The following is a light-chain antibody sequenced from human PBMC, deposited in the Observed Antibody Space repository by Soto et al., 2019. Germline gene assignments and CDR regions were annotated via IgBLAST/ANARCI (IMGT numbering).Light chain of an antibody. CDR1: QTISSW. CDR2: KAS. J-gene: IGKJ1*01. CDR3: QHYNSYSEA. V-gene: IGKV1-5*03. Sequence: DLQMIQAASTRSGSHGDRVTLTCRASQTISSWLAWYQQKPGKAPKLLIYKASTLKSGVPSRFSGSGSGTEFTLTISSLQPDDFAAYYCQHYNSYSEAFGQGTKVDIK.